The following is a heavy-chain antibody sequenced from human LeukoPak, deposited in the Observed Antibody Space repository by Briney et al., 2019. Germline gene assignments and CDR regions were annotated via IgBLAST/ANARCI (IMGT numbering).Heavy chain of an antibody. CDR2: VYHSGST. D-gene: IGHD3-22*01. CDR1: GGSISSGGSS. CDR3: ARSRNDYFDSSGHSYDWFDP. Sequence: SQTLSLTCAVSGGSISSGGSSWSWIRQPPGKGLEWIGYVYHSGSTYYNPSLKSRVIMSVDMSKNQFSPNLSSVTAADTAVYYCARSRNDYFDSSGHSYDWFDPWGQGTLVTVSS. J-gene: IGHJ5*02. V-gene: IGHV4-30-2*01.